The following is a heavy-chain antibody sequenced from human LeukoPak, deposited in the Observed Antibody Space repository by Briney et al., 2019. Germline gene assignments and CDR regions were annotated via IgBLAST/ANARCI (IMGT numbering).Heavy chain of an antibody. D-gene: IGHD4-17*01. CDR1: ASTFSRYW. CDR2: VKSDGSDT. V-gene: IGHV3-74*01. CDR3: ARYGDYDYYYMDV. Sequence: PRGSLRLSCAASASTFSRYWMHWVRQAPGKGLVWVSRVKSDGSDTIYADSVKGRFTISRDNAKNTLYLQMDSLRAEDTAVYYCARYGDYDYYYMDVWGKGTTVTVSS. J-gene: IGHJ6*03.